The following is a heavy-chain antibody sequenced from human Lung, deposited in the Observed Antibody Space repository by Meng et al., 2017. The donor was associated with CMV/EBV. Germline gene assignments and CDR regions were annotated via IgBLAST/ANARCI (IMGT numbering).Heavy chain of an antibody. CDR3: ARDNNWGPDY. CDR1: GYTFTAHY. Sequence: ASVKVSCKASGYTFTAHYFHWVRQAPGQGLEWMGWIHPHRGDTNYAQQFQGRVTLTRDTSINTGYMELTRLTSGDTAVYYCARDNNWGPDYWGQGPLVTVSS. J-gene: IGHJ4*02. CDR2: IHPHRGDT. D-gene: IGHD7-27*01. V-gene: IGHV1-2*02.